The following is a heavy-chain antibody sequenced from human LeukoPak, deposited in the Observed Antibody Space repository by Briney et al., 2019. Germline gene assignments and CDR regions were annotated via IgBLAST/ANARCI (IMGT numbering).Heavy chain of an antibody. D-gene: IGHD2-15*01. V-gene: IGHV4-31*03. J-gene: IGHJ3*02. CDR1: GGSISSDGYY. CDR3: ARYRDSGGRLAFDI. Sequence: SETLSLTCTVSGGSISSDGYYWTWIRQHPGKGLEWIGYIYYSGTTYYNPSLESRVTLSVDTSKNQFSLRLSSVTAADTAVYYCARYRDSGGRLAFDIWGQGTMATVSS. CDR2: IYYSGTT.